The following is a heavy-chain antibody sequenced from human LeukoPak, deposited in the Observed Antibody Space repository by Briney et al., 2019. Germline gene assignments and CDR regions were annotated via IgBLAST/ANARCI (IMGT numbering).Heavy chain of an antibody. CDR3: ARDVNYYYYMDV. CDR2: INHSGST. Sequence: SETLSLTCAVYGGSFSGYYWSWIRQPPGKGLEWIGEINHSGSTNYNPSLKSRVTISVDMSKNQYSLKLSSVTAADTAVYYCARDVNYYYYMDVWGKGTTVTVSS. CDR1: GGSFSGYY. J-gene: IGHJ6*03. V-gene: IGHV4-34*01.